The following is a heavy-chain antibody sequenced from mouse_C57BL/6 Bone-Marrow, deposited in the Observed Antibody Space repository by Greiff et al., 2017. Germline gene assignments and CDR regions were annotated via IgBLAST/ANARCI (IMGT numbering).Heavy chain of an antibody. D-gene: IGHD2-4*01. CDR2: IDPSDSYT. CDR1: GYTFTSYW. J-gene: IGHJ2*01. Sequence: QVQLQQPGAELVKPGASVKLSCKASGYTFTSYWMQWVKQRPGQGLEWIGEIDPSDSYTNYNQKFKGKATLTVDTSSSTAYMQLSSLTSEDSAVYYCARLDYEYWGQGTTLTVSS. CDR3: ARLDYEY. V-gene: IGHV1-50*01.